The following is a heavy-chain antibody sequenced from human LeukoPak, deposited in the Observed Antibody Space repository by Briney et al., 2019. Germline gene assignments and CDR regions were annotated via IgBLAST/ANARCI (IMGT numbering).Heavy chain of an antibody. V-gene: IGHV3-23*01. CDR1: GFTFSSYA. Sequence: GGSLRLSCAASGFTFSSYAMSWVRQAPGRGLEWVSAISGSGGSTYYADSVKGRFTISRDNSKNTLYLQMNSLRAEDTAVYYCAKEGDVVVPAAIPVNYYYYGMDVWGQGTTVTVSS. CDR2: ISGSGGST. CDR3: AKEGDVVVPAAIPVNYYYYGMDV. D-gene: IGHD2-2*02. J-gene: IGHJ6*02.